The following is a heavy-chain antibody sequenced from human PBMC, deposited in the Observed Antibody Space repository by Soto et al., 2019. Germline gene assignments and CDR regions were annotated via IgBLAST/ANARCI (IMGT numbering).Heavy chain of an antibody. CDR3: ASAPRGFGELLWGAFDI. J-gene: IGHJ3*02. CDR1: GFTFSSYG. D-gene: IGHD3-10*01. CDR2: IWYDGSNK. Sequence: PGGSLRLSCAASGFTFSSYGMHWVRQAPGKGLEWVAVIWYDGSNKYYADSVKGRFTISRDNSKNTLYLQMNSLRAEDTAVYYCASAPRGFGELLWGAFDIWGQGTMVTVSS. V-gene: IGHV3-33*01.